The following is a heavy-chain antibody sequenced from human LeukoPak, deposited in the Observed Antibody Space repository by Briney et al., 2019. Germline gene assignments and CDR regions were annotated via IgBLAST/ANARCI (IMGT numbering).Heavy chain of an antibody. V-gene: IGHV3-30*18. Sequence: GGSLRLSCAASGFTFSSYGMHWVRQAPGKGLEWVAVISYDGSNKYYADSVKGRFTISRDNSKNTLYLQMNSLRAEDTAVYYCTKDSNFVRFLERGSRFDYWGQGTLVIVSS. CDR3: TKDSNFVRFLERGSRFDY. D-gene: IGHD3-3*01. CDR1: GFTFSSYG. J-gene: IGHJ4*02. CDR2: ISYDGSNK.